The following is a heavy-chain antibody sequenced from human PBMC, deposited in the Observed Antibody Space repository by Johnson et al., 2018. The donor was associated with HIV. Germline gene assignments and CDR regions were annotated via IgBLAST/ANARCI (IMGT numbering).Heavy chain of an antibody. Sequence: QVQLVESGGGVVQPGRSLRLSCAASGFTFSSYGMHWVRQAPGKGLEWVAVISYDGSNKYYADSVKGRFTISRDNSKNTLYLQMNSLRAEDTAVYYCARDWGFDDSSWPMEMGGAVDIWGQGTMVTVSS. CDR1: GFTFSSYG. J-gene: IGHJ3*02. D-gene: IGHD6-13*01. V-gene: IGHV3-30*19. CDR3: ARDWGFDDSSWPMEMGGAVDI. CDR2: ISYDGSNK.